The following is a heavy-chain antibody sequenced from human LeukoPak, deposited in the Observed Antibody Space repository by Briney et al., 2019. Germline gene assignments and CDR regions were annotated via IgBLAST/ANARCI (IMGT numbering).Heavy chain of an antibody. CDR3: ARGLSGYSYAGVGY. CDR2: MSHSGVT. V-gene: IGHV4-34*01. Sequence: SETLSLTCGVYGGXFSGYYCTWIRQPPGKGLEWIGEMSHSGVTNYNPSLMSRVTISLDTSKNQLSLNLTSVTAADTAVYYCARGLSGYSYAGVGYWGQGTLVTVSS. D-gene: IGHD5-18*01. CDR1: GGXFSGYY. J-gene: IGHJ4*02.